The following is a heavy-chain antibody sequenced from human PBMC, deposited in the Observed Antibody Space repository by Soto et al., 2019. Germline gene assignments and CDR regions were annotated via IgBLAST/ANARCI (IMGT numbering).Heavy chain of an antibody. CDR3: AKYMITFGGVIVMPFDY. CDR1: GFTFSSYA. J-gene: IGHJ4*02. Sequence: GGSLRLSCAASGFTFSSYALTWVRQAPGKGLEWVSAISNIGGSTYYADSVKGRFTISRDNSKNTLYLQMNSLRAEDTAVYYCAKYMITFGGVIVMPFDYWGQGTLVTVSS. CDR2: ISNIGGST. D-gene: IGHD3-16*02. V-gene: IGHV3-23*01.